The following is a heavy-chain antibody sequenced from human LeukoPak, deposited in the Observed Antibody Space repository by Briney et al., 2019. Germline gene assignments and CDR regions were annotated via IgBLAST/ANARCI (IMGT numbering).Heavy chain of an antibody. J-gene: IGHJ4*02. CDR3: ARTRSERWLQEPFDY. CDR2: INPSGGST. D-gene: IGHD5-24*01. Sequence: ASVKVSCKASGYTFTSYYMHWVRQAPGQGLEWMGIINPSGGSTSYAQKFQGRVTMTRDMSTSTVYMELSSLRSEDTAVYYCARTRSERWLQEPFDYWGQGTLVTVSS. V-gene: IGHV1-46*01. CDR1: GYTFTSYY.